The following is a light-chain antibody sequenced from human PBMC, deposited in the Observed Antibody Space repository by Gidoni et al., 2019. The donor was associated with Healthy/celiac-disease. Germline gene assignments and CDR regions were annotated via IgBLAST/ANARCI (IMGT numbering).Light chain of an antibody. J-gene: IGKJ4*01. CDR2: GAS. CDR1: QSVSSN. V-gene: IGKV3-15*01. CDR3: QQYNNWPPLT. Sequence: EIVLTQSPATLSVSPGERATLSCRASQSVSSNLAWYQQKPGQAPRPLIYGASTRATDIPAGFSGSGCGTEFTLTISSLQSEDFTVYYCQQYNNWPPLTFGGGTKVEIK.